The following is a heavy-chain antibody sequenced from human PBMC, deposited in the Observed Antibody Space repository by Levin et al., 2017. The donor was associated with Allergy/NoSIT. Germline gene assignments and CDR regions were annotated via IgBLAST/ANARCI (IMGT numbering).Heavy chain of an antibody. CDR2: IYWDDEK. CDR1: GFSLTSHGVG. D-gene: IGHD3-10*01. CDR3: AHITDIFDFGSGTAEGFDY. Sequence: SGPTLVKPTQTLTLTCTFSGFSLTSHGVGVGWIRQPPGKALEWLALIYWDDEKRYSPSVETRLIVTKDTSKNQVVFTLTNMGPVDTATYFCAHITDIFDFGSGTAEGFDYWGQGILVTVSS. V-gene: IGHV2-5*02. J-gene: IGHJ4*02.